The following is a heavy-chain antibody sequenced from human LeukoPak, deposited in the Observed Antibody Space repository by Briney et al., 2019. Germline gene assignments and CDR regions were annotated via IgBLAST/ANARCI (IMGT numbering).Heavy chain of an antibody. J-gene: IGHJ4*02. D-gene: IGHD6-13*01. CDR2: ISSSGNT. CDR1: GFTLSRSA. CDR3: VKGRISEDGLDF. V-gene: IGHV3-23*01. Sequence: GGSLRLSCAASGFTLSRSAMTRVRQTPGKGLDWVSSISSSGNTYYADSVKGRFTISRDNSKNMLYLQMNSLRAEDTAVYYCVKGRISEDGLDFWGQGTLVTVSS.